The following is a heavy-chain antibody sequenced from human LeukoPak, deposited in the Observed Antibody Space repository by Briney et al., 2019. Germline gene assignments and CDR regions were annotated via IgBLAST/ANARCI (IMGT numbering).Heavy chain of an antibody. CDR1: GGSISSSSYY. D-gene: IGHD3-22*01. V-gene: IGHV4-39*01. Sequence: PSETLSLTCTVSGGSISSSSYYWGWIRQPPGKGLEWIGSIYYTGNTYYNPSLKSRVTISVDTSKNQFSLKLSSVTAADTAVYYCARHGPSRGYYYSFDYWGQGTLVIVSS. CDR3: ARHGPSRGYYYSFDY. CDR2: IYYTGNT. J-gene: IGHJ4*02.